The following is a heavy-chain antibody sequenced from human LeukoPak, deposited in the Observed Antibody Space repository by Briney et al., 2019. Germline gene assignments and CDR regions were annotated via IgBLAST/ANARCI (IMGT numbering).Heavy chain of an antibody. Sequence: SETLSLTCNVSGYSISRAYYWGWIRQSPEKGLEWIATIHYTGSTHYNPSLKSRVTISMDTSKNQFSLRLSSVTAADTAVYYCARDADYDTLTGYSGFDYWGQGTLVPVSS. CDR1: GYSISRAYY. V-gene: IGHV4-38-2*02. D-gene: IGHD3-9*01. CDR3: ARDADYDTLTGYSGFDY. CDR2: IHYTGST. J-gene: IGHJ4*02.